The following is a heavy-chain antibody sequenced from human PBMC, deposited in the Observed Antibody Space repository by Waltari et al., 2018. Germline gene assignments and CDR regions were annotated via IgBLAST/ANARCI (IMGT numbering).Heavy chain of an antibody. CDR2: MKPNSGKT. D-gene: IGHD6-19*01. V-gene: IGHV1-8*01. CDR1: GYTFTSYD. CDR3: ARVHSSGWYGVGFFAY. Sequence: QVQLVQSGAEVKKPGASVKVSCKASGYTFTSYDINWVRQATGQGLEWMGGMKPNSGKTGYAQKFQGRVTMTRNTSISTAYMELSSLRSEDTAVYYCARVHSSGWYGVGFFAYWGQGSLVTVSS. J-gene: IGHJ4*02.